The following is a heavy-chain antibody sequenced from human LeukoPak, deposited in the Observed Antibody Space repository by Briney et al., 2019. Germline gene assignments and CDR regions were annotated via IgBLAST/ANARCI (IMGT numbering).Heavy chain of an antibody. CDR2: IFHSGST. D-gene: IGHD5-18*01. V-gene: IGHV4-30-2*01. Sequence: SETLSLTCAVSGGSISSDAYSWNWIRQPPGKGLEWIGYIFHSGSTYYNPSLKSRVTMSVDRSKNQFSLRLSSVTAADAAVYYCARATAMVAYFDDWGQGTLVTVSS. J-gene: IGHJ4*02. CDR1: GGSISSDAYS. CDR3: ARATAMVAYFDD.